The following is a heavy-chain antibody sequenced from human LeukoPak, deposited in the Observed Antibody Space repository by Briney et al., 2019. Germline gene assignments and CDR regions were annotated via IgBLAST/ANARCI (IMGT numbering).Heavy chain of an antibody. V-gene: IGHV3-7*01. Sequence: GGSLRLSCSASGFTFSNRWMNWVRQVPGKGLEWVAIINTDGSEKNYVDSVKGRFTISRDNAKNSLYLQMNSLRAEDTAMYYCARSNSGPDYWGQGTLVIVPS. CDR3: ARSNSGPDY. CDR2: INTDGSEK. D-gene: IGHD4-23*01. CDR1: GFTFSNRW. J-gene: IGHJ4*02.